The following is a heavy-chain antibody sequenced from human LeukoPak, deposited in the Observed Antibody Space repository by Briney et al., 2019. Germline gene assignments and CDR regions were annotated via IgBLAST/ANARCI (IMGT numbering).Heavy chain of an antibody. CDR1: GYTFTGYY. D-gene: IGHD2-15*01. CDR3: ARRWLPPNYFDY. V-gene: IGHV1-2*02. J-gene: IGHJ4*02. CDR2: INPNSGGT. Sequence: ASVKVSCKASGYTFTGYYMHWVRQAPGQGLEWIGWINPNSGGTNYAQRFQGRVTLTRDTSISTAYMDLSSLTSDDTAVYYCARRWLPPNYFDYWGQGTLVTVSS.